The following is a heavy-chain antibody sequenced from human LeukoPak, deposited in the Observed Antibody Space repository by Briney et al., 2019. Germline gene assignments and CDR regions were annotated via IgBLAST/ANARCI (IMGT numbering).Heavy chain of an antibody. V-gene: IGHV1-2*02. CDR2: INPNSGGT. CDR1: GYTFTGYY. J-gene: IGHJ4*02. Sequence: ASVEVSCKASGYTFTGYYMHWVRQAPGQGLEWMGWINPNSGGTNYAQKFQGRVTMTRDTSISTAYMELSRLRSDDTAVYYCARSSRRNSLRVFGVVTKDQYYFDSWGQGTLVTVSS. CDR3: ARSSRRNSLRVFGVVTKDQYYFDS. D-gene: IGHD3-3*01.